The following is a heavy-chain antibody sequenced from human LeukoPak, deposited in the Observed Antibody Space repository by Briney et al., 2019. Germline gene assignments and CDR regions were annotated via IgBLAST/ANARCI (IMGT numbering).Heavy chain of an antibody. V-gene: IGHV1-18*01. Sequence: ASVKVSCKASGYTFTSYGISWVRQAPGQGLEWMGWINAYNVNTNYAQKLQGRVTMITDTSTSTAYMELRSLRSDDTAVYYCARDGYGSGAGPQNYYYYGMDVWGQGTTVTVSS. J-gene: IGHJ6*02. CDR2: INAYNVNT. CDR3: ARDGYGSGAGPQNYYYYGMDV. D-gene: IGHD3-10*01. CDR1: GYTFTSYG.